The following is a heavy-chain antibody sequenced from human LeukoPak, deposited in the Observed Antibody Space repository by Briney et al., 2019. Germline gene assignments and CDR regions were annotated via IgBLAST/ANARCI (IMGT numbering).Heavy chain of an antibody. CDR2: ISWNSGSI. CDR1: GFTFDDYA. Sequence: PGRPLRLSCAASGFTFDDYAMHWVRQAPGKGLEWVSGISWNSGSIGYADSVKGRFTISRDNAKNSLYLQMNSLRAEDTALYYCAKGHTVTTSPLDYWGQGTLVTVSS. D-gene: IGHD4-17*01. V-gene: IGHV3-9*01. CDR3: AKGHTVTTSPLDY. J-gene: IGHJ4*02.